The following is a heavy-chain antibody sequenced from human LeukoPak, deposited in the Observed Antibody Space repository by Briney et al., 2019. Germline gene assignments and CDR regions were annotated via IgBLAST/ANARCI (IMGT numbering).Heavy chain of an antibody. Sequence: GGSLRLSCAASGFTFSNAWMSWVRQAPGKGLEWVGRIKSKTDGGTTDYAAPVKGRFTISRDDSKNTLYLQMNSLKTEDTAVYYSTTALWFGELFKDHWGQGTLVTVSS. CDR3: TTALWFGELFKDH. J-gene: IGHJ4*02. D-gene: IGHD3-10*01. CDR1: GFTFSNAW. V-gene: IGHV3-15*01. CDR2: IKSKTDGGTT.